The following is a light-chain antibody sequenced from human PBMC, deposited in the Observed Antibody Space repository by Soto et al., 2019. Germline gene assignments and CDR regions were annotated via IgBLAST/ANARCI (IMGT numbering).Light chain of an antibody. CDR2: DVR. J-gene: IGLJ2*01. CDR1: SSDVGGYNY. CDR3: SSSTSTSTYV. Sequence: QSALTQPASVSGSPGQSITISCTGTSSDVGGYNYVSWYQQHPGKAPKLMVYDVRNRPSGVSNRFSGSKSGNTASLTISGLQAEDEADYYCSSSTSTSTYVFGGGTKLTVL. V-gene: IGLV2-14*01.